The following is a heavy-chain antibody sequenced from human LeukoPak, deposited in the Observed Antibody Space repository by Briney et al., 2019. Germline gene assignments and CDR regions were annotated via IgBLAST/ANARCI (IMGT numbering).Heavy chain of an antibody. V-gene: IGHV3-30*04. CDR3: AKEGQPTGYSSGWYGSGWFDP. CDR2: ISYDGSNK. Sequence: GGSLRLSCAASGFTFSSYAMHWVRQAPGKGLEWVAVISYDGSNKYYADSVKGRFTISRDNSKNTLYLQMNSLRAEDTAVYYCAKEGQPTGYSSGWYGSGWFDPWGQGTLVTVSS. J-gene: IGHJ5*02. D-gene: IGHD6-19*01. CDR1: GFTFSSYA.